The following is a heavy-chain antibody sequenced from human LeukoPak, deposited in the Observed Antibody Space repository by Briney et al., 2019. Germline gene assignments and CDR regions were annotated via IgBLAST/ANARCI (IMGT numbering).Heavy chain of an antibody. J-gene: IGHJ4*02. V-gene: IGHV3-30*03. Sequence: GGSLRLSCAASGFTFSSYGMHWVRQAPGKGLEWVAVISYDGSNKYYADSVKGRFTISRDNSKNTLYLQMNSLRAEDTAVYYCARGGGSWLQLELNYLDYWGQGTLVTVSS. CDR1: GFTFSSYG. D-gene: IGHD5-24*01. CDR2: ISYDGSNK. CDR3: ARGGGSWLQLELNYLDY.